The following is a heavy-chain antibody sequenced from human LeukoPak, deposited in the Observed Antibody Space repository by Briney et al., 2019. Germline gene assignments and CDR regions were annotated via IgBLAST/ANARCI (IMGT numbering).Heavy chain of an antibody. CDR3: AKDIGIAVAGSVFDY. CDR2: ISGSGGST. J-gene: IGHJ4*02. D-gene: IGHD6-19*01. V-gene: IGHV3-23*01. CDR1: GFTFSSYE. Sequence: GGSLRLSCAASGFTFSSYEMNWVRQAPGKGLEWVSAISGSGGSTYYADSVKGRFTISRDNSKNALYLQMNSLRAEDTAVYYCAKDIGIAVAGSVFDYWGQGTLVTVSS.